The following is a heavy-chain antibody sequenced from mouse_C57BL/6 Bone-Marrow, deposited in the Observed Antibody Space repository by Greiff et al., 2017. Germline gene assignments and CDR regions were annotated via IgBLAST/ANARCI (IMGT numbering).Heavy chain of an antibody. V-gene: IGHV1-82*01. J-gene: IGHJ3*01. CDR1: GYAFSSSW. CDR3: AMIYYGYDGGFAY. Sequence: QVQLQQSGPELVKPGASVKISCKASGYAFSSSWMNWVKQRPGKGLEWIGRIYPGDGDTNYNGKFKGKATLTADKSSSTAYMQLSSLTSEDSAVYFCAMIYYGYDGGFAYWGQGTLVTVSA. CDR2: IYPGDGDT. D-gene: IGHD2-2*01.